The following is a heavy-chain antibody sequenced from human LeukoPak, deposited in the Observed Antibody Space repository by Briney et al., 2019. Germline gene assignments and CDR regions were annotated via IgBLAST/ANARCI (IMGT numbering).Heavy chain of an antibody. D-gene: IGHD1-26*01. CDR1: AFTFSTYW. Sequence: GGSLRLSCAASAFTFSTYWMHWVRQVPGRGLEWVSRINGDESSTNYADSVKGRFTISRDNAKDTLYLHLNSLTAEDTAVYYCARGAKWAYYFDYWGQGTLVTVSS. CDR3: ARGAKWAYYFDY. J-gene: IGHJ4*02. V-gene: IGHV3-74*01. CDR2: INGDESST.